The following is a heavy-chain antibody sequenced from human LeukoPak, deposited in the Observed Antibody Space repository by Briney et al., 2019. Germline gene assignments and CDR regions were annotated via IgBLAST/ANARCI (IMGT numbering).Heavy chain of an antibody. D-gene: IGHD1-26*01. CDR2: IIPSFGTV. V-gene: IGHV1-69*01. CDR1: AVTFSTYA. CDR3: ARDVEGRLNLLPS. Sequence: SGTVSCKASAVTFSTYAITWVRQAPGQGLEWIGGIIPSFGTVYYAQKLQGRVTITADESTSTDYMELSSLRSEDTAVYYCARDVEGRLNLLPSWGQGTLVTVYS. J-gene: IGHJ5*02.